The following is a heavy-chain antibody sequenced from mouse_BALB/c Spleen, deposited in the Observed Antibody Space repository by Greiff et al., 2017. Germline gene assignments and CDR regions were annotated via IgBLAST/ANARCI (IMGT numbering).Heavy chain of an antibody. V-gene: IGHV1-67*01. J-gene: IGHJ3*01. D-gene: IGHD2-2*01. CDR3: ARGGGYPFAY. CDR2: ISTYYGNT. CDR1: GYTFTDYA. Sequence: VQLVESGPELVRPGVSVKISCKGSGYTFTDYAMHWVKQSHAKSLEWIGVISTYYGNTNYNQKFKGKATMTVDKSSSTAYMELARLTSEDSAIYYCARGGGYPFAYWGQGTLVTVSA.